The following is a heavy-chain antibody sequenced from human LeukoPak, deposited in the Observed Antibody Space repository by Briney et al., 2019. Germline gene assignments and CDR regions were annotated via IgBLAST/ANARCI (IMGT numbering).Heavy chain of an antibody. V-gene: IGHV3-21*01. D-gene: IGHD3-22*01. CDR3: AREGDYYDSSGYWY. CDR2: ISSSSSYI. J-gene: IGHJ4*02. CDR1: GFTFSSYA. Sequence: GGSLRLSCAASGFTFSSYAMSWVRQALGKGLEWVSSISSSSSYIYYADSVKGRFTISRDNAKNSLYLQMNSLRAEDTAVYYCAREGDYYDSSGYWYWGQGTLVTVSS.